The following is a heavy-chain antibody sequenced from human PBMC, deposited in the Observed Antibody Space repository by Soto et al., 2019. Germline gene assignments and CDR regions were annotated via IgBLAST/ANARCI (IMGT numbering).Heavy chain of an antibody. CDR2: IYYSGST. CDR1: GGSISSGGYY. V-gene: IGHV4-31*03. CDR3: ARERRATYYDFWSANPYFDY. D-gene: IGHD3-3*01. Sequence: KASETLSLTCTVSGGSISSGGYYWSWIRQHPGKGLEWIGYIYYSGSTYYNPSLKSRVTISVDTSKNQFSLKLSSVTAADTAVYYCARERRATYYDFWSANPYFDYWGQGTLVTVSS. J-gene: IGHJ4*02.